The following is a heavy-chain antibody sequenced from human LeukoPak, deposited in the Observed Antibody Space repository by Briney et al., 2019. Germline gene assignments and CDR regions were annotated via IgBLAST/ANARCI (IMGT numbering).Heavy chain of an antibody. V-gene: IGHV1-2*02. CDR1: GYTFTGCY. CDR3: ERHIDAAVYYFDY. J-gene: IGHJ4*02. D-gene: IGHD6-13*01. CDR2: INPNSGST. Sequence: ASVKVSFKASGYTFTGCYMHWVRQAAGQGLEWMGWINPNSGSTNYAQKFQGRVTMTRDTSISTAYMELSRLRSDDTAVYYCERHIDAAVYYFDYWGQGALVTVSS.